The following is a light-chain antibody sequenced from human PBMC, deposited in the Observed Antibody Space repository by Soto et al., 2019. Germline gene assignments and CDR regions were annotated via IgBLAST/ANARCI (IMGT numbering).Light chain of an antibody. CDR1: QSVSSF. CDR3: QQYDKWPTWT. Sequence: EIVLTQSPSTLSLSPGERATLSCRASQSVSSFLACYQQKPGQDPRLLIYGASNRATDIPARFSGSGSGTDFTLTISSLQSEDFAVYYCQQYDKWPTWTFGQGTKVDIK. V-gene: IGKV3-11*01. J-gene: IGKJ1*01. CDR2: GAS.